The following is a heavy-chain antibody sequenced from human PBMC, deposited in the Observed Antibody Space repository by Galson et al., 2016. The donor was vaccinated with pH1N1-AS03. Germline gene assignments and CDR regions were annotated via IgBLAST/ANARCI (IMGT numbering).Heavy chain of an antibody. CDR1: GFTFSSYG. D-gene: IGHD2-15*01. V-gene: IGHV3-30*02. CDR2: LQYDESYR. J-gene: IGHJ4*02. CDR3: VKEEGLGGQRDH. Sequence: LRLSCAASGFTFSSYGMHWVRQAPGKGLEWVAFLQYDESYRNYADPVKGRFAISRDISKSTLYLHMNSLRVDDTAVYFCVKEEGLGGQRDHWGQGTLVTVSS.